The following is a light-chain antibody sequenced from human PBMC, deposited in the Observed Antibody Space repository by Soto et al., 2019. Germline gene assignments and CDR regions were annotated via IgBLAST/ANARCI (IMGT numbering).Light chain of an antibody. CDR1: QSVSSSY. CDR3: QHYGSSPLT. CDR2: GAS. V-gene: IGKV3-20*01. J-gene: IGKJ4*02. Sequence: EIVLTQSPGTLSLSPGERATLSCRASQSVSSSYLAWYQQKPGQAPRLLIYGASSRATGIPDRFSGSGSGTVFTLTISRLGPEDCAVYYCQHYGSSPLTFGGGTKVDIK.